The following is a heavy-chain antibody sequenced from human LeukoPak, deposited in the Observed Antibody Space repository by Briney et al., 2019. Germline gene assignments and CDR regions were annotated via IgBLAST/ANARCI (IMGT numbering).Heavy chain of an antibody. Sequence: KASETLSLTCTVSGGSISSYYWSWIRQPPGKGLEWIGYIYYSGSTNYNPSLKSRVTISVDTSKNQFSLKLSSVTAADTAVYYCARDSGSYWGGYYFDYWGQGTLVTVSS. CDR3: ARDSGSYWGGYYFDY. J-gene: IGHJ4*02. CDR2: IYYSGST. V-gene: IGHV4-59*01. CDR1: GGSISSYY. D-gene: IGHD1-26*01.